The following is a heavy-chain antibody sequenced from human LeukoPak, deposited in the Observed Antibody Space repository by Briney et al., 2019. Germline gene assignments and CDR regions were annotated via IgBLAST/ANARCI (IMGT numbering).Heavy chain of an antibody. V-gene: IGHV1-2*06. D-gene: IGHD6-13*01. J-gene: IGHJ3*02. CDR3: ARDVAAAAPDDAFDI. Sequence: ASVKVSCKASGYTFTGYYMHWVRQAPGQGLEWMGRINPNSGGTNYAQKFQGRVTMTSDTSISTAYMELSRLRSDDTAVYYCARDVAAAAPDDAFDIWGQGTMVTVSS. CDR2: INPNSGGT. CDR1: GYTFTGYY.